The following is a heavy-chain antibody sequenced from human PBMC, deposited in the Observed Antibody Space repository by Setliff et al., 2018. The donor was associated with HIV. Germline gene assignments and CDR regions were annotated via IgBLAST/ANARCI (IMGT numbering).Heavy chain of an antibody. Sequence: GGSLRLSCAASGYTFSDYPMSWVRQPPGKGLEWVSGISGSGSTTLYADSVKGRFTISRDNSKNTLYLQMNSLRAEDTAVYYCAKDRVICSSTSCPDNWFDPWGQGTLVTVSS. CDR3: AKDRVICSSTSCPDNWFDP. CDR2: ISGSGSTT. CDR1: GYTFSDYP. D-gene: IGHD2-2*01. V-gene: IGHV3-23*01. J-gene: IGHJ5*02.